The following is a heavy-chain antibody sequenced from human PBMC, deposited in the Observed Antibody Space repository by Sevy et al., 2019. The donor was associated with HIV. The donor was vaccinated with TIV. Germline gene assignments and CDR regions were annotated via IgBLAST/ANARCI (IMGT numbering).Heavy chain of an antibody. Sequence: SETLSLTCTVSDGSISSYYWSWIRQPPGKGLEWIGYIYYTGSTKYNPSLKSRVTISVDTSKNQFSLKLISVTAADTAVYYCARGGPPHYELGRSDWLDPWGQGTLVTVSS. CDR3: ARGGPPHYELGRSDWLDP. CDR2: IYYTGST. V-gene: IGHV4-59*01. D-gene: IGHD3-3*01. CDR1: DGSISSYY. J-gene: IGHJ5*02.